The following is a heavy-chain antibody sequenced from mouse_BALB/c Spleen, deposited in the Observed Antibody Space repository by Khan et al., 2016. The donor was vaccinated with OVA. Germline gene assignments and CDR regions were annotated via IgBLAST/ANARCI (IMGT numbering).Heavy chain of an antibody. D-gene: IGHD2-4*01. CDR3: ARGGYNGTMKC. CDR2: INTYIGEP. Sequence: QIQLVQSGPELKKPGETVQISCKASGFTFTNYGMNWVKQAPGKGLKWMGWINTYIGEPSFADDFKGRFAFSLETSASTAYLQINSLKNEDTAVYCCARGGYNGTMKCWGQGTLVTVSS. V-gene: IGHV9-3-1*01. CDR1: GFTFTNYG. J-gene: IGHJ4*01.